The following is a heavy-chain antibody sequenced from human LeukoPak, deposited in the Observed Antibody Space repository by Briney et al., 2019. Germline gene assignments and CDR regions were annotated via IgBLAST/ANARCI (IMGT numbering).Heavy chain of an antibody. CDR2: INPNSGGT. Sequence: ASVKVSCKASGYTFTGYYMHWVRQAPGQGVEWMGWINPNSGGTNYAQKFQGRVTMTRDTSISTAYMELSRLRSDDTAVYYCARAGRLPYSSSWYGYWGQGTLVTVSS. D-gene: IGHD6-13*01. V-gene: IGHV1-2*02. CDR1: GYTFTGYY. CDR3: ARAGRLPYSSSWYGY. J-gene: IGHJ4*02.